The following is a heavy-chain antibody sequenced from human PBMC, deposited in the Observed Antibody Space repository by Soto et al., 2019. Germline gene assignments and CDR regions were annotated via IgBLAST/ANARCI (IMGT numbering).Heavy chain of an antibody. V-gene: IGHV4-34*01. J-gene: IGHJ4*02. CDR3: ARAWQTYYFDY. Sequence: SETLSLTCAVYGGSFSGYYWSWIRQPPGKGLEWIGEINHSGSTNYNPSLKSRVTISVDTSKNQFSLKLSSVTTADTAVYYCARAWQTYYFDYWGQGTLVTVSS. CDR2: INHSGST. CDR1: GGSFSGYY.